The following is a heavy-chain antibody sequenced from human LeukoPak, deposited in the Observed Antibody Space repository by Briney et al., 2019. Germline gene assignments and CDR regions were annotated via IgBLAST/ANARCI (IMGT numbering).Heavy chain of an antibody. D-gene: IGHD2-8*01. CDR1: GYTFTSYD. CDR3: ARARNYCTNSSCYFDS. Sequence: ASVKVSCKASGYTFTSYDINWVRQATGQGLEWMGWMNPNSGDTGYGKKFHDRVTMTKDTSINTAYMELSSLRSEDTAVYYCARARNYCTNSSCYFDSWGQGTLVTVSS. V-gene: IGHV1-8*01. J-gene: IGHJ4*02. CDR2: MNPNSGDT.